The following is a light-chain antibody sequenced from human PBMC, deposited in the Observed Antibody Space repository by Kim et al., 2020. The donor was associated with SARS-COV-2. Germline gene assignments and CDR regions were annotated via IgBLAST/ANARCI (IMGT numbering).Light chain of an antibody. CDR1: SSDIGGYNF. V-gene: IGLV2-8*01. Sequence: QSVLTQPPSASGSPGQSVTISCTGTSSDIGGYNFVSWYQQHPGKAPKLMIYEVTKRPSGVPDRFSGSKSGNTASLTVSGLQGEDEAEYYCSSHGGSNNFYVFGTGTKVTVL. J-gene: IGLJ1*01. CDR2: EVT. CDR3: SSHGGSNNFYV.